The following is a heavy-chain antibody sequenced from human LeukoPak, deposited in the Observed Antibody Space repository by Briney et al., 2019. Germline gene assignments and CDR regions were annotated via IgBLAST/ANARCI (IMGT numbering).Heavy chain of an antibody. D-gene: IGHD1-26*01. Sequence: GGSLRLSCAASGFTFSSYGMHWVRQAPGKGPEWVAVIWYDGSNKYYADSVKGRFTISRDNSKNTLYLQMNSLRAEDTAVYYCARESGSYYFDYWGQGTLVTVSS. J-gene: IGHJ4*02. CDR2: IWYDGSNK. CDR3: ARESGSYYFDY. V-gene: IGHV3-33*01. CDR1: GFTFSSYG.